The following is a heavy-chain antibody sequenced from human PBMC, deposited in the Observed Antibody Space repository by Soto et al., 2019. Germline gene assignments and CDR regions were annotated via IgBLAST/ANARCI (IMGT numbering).Heavy chain of an antibody. Sequence: PGESLKISCKGSGYSFTSYWISWVRQMPGKGLEWMGRIDPSDSYTNYSPSFQGHVTISADKSISTAYLQWSSLKASDTAMYYCARRRRVATTDDAFDIWGQGTMVTVSS. CDR2: IDPSDSYT. CDR1: GYSFTSYW. J-gene: IGHJ3*02. V-gene: IGHV5-10-1*01. D-gene: IGHD5-12*01. CDR3: ARRRRVATTDDAFDI.